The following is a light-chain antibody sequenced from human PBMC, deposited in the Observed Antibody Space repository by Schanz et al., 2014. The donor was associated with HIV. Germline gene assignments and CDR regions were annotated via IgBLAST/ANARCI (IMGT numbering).Light chain of an antibody. CDR2: GAS. J-gene: IGKJ2*01. Sequence: EIVLTQSPGSLSLSPGGRATLSCRASQTVSSSSLAWYQQKPGQSPRLLIYGASTRATGIPARFSGSGSGTDFTLTISRLEPEDFAVYYCQQYGSSPYTFGQGTKLEIK. CDR3: QQYGSSPYT. CDR1: QTVSSSS. V-gene: IGKV3-20*01.